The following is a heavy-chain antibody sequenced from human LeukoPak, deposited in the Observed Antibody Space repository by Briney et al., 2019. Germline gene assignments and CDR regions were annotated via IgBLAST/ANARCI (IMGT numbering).Heavy chain of an antibody. D-gene: IGHD6-13*01. Sequence: GGSLRLSCAASGFTFSSYEMNWVRQAPGKGLEWVSYISSSGSTIYYADSVKGRFTISRDNAKNSLYLQMNSLRAEDTAVYYCTRDTSRIALAGYWGQGTLVIVSS. CDR1: GFTFSSYE. CDR2: ISSSGSTI. CDR3: TRDTSRIALAGY. J-gene: IGHJ4*02. V-gene: IGHV3-48*03.